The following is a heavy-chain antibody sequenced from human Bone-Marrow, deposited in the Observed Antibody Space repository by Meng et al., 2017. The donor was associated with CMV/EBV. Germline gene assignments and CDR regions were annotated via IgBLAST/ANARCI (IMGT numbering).Heavy chain of an antibody. J-gene: IGHJ5*02. V-gene: IGHV1-2*02. CDR1: GGTFSSYA. Sequence: ASVKVSCKASGGTFSSYAIRWVRQAPGQGLEWMGWIHPNRGGTNYAQKFQGRVTMTRDTSISTAYMELSRLRSDDTAVYYCANQIVVVPAAKYHTWFDHWGQGTLVTVSS. D-gene: IGHD2-2*01. CDR2: IHPNRGGT. CDR3: ANQIVVVPAAKYHTWFDH.